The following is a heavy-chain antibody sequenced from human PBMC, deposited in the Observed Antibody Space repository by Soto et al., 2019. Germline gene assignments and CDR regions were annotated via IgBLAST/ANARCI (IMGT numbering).Heavy chain of an antibody. CDR1: GFTFSSVA. CDR2: VSYDGNNK. V-gene: IGHV3-30-3*01. Sequence: QVQLVESGGGVVQPGRSLRLSCAASGFTFSSVAMHWVRQAPGKGLEWVAVVSYDGNNKYYADSVKGRFTISRDNSKNTLYLQMNSLRAEDTAVYYCARGGYCSSTSCYNNWFDPWGQGTLVTVSS. D-gene: IGHD2-2*02. CDR3: ARGGYCSSTSCYNNWFDP. J-gene: IGHJ5*02.